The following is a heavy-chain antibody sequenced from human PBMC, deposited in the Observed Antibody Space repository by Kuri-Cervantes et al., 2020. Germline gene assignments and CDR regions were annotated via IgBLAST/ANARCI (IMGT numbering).Heavy chain of an antibody. J-gene: IGHJ3*02. V-gene: IGHV3-30*04. CDR2: ISYDGSNK. CDR1: GFTFSSYA. CDR3: AKVQVGATLWDAFDI. D-gene: IGHD1-26*01. Sequence: GESLKISCAASGFTFSSYAMHWVRQAPGKGLEWVAVISYDGSNKYYADSVKGRFTISRDNSKNTLYLQMNSLRAEDTAVYYCAKVQVGATLWDAFDIWGQGTMVTVS.